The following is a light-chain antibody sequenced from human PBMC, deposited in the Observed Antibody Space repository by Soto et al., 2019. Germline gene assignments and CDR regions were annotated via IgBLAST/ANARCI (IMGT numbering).Light chain of an antibody. Sequence: QSALIQPASVSGSPGQSITISCTGTSSDVGGYNYVSWYQQHPGKAPKLMIYDVSNRPSGVSNRFSGSKSGNTASLTISGLQAEDEADYYCSSYTSSSILFGGGTKLTVL. CDR1: SSDVGGYNY. CDR3: SSYTSSSIL. CDR2: DVS. J-gene: IGLJ2*01. V-gene: IGLV2-14*01.